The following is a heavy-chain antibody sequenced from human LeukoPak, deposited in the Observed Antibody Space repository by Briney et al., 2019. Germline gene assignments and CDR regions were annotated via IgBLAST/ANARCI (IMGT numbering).Heavy chain of an antibody. Sequence: PGGSLRLSRAASLLTFSSYAMSWVREAPGQGVEWVSAIGGSGGSTYYADSVKARFTISRDNSKNTLSLQMNSLRAEHTAVYYSAKEAFTFAGLIASFDYWGQGTLVTVSS. CDR3: AKEAFTFAGLIASFDY. J-gene: IGHJ4*02. CDR2: IGGSGGST. CDR1: LLTFSSYA. D-gene: IGHD3-16*02. V-gene: IGHV3-23*01.